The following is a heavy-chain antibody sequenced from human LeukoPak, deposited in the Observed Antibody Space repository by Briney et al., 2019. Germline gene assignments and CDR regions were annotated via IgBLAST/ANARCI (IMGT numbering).Heavy chain of an antibody. J-gene: IGHJ6*03. CDR1: GFTFSSYA. Sequence: GGSLRLSCAASGFTFSSYAMHWVRQAPGKGLEWVAVISYDGSNKYYADSVKGRFTISRDNSKNTLYLQMNSLRAEDTAVYYCARDGDGSADYYYYYMDVWGKGTTVTASS. CDR3: ARDGDGSADYYYYYMDV. CDR2: ISYDGSNK. V-gene: IGHV3-30-3*01.